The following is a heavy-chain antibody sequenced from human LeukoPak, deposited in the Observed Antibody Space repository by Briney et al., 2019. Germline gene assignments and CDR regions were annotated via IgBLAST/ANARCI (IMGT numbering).Heavy chain of an antibody. CDR1: GFTFSSYW. Sequence: GGSLRLSCAASGFTFSSYWMHWVRQAPGKGLVWVSHINSDGSSTSYADSVKGRFTISRDNAKNTLYLQRNSLRAEDTAVYYCARALGPCSSTSCSYRFDPWGQGTLVTVSS. J-gene: IGHJ5*02. CDR3: ARALGPCSSTSCSYRFDP. V-gene: IGHV3-74*01. D-gene: IGHD2-2*01. CDR2: INSDGSST.